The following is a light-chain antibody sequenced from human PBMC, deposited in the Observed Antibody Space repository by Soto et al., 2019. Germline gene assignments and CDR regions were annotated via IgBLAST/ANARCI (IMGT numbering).Light chain of an antibody. V-gene: IGLV1-47*01. Sequence: QSVMTQPPSASETPGQRVTISCSGSSSNIGNNYVHWYQQIPGTAPKLLIYRSFQRPSGVPDRFSGSKSGTSASLAIDGLRSEEEANYYCASWDDSRSAWVFGGGTKLTVL. CDR3: ASWDDSRSAWV. CDR2: RSF. J-gene: IGLJ3*02. CDR1: SSNIGNNY.